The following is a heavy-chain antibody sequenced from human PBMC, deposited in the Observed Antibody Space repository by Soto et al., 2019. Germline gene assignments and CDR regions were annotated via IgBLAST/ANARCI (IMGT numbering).Heavy chain of an antibody. CDR3: AGVSYGSGSGVA. J-gene: IGHJ5*02. V-gene: IGHV3-53*04. Sequence: EVQLVESGGGLVQPGGSLRLSCAASGFTVSSNYMSWVRQAPGKGLEWVSVIYSGGGTYYAYSVKGRFTISIHNSKNTLYLQMNSLRPEDTAVYYCAGVSYGSGSGVAWGQGTLVTVSS. D-gene: IGHD3-10*01. CDR2: IYSGGGT. CDR1: GFTVSSNY.